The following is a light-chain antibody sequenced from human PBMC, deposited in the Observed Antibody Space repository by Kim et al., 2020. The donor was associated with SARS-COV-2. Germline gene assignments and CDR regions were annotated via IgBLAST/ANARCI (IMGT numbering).Light chain of an antibody. CDR1: NIGGHS. CDR2: YDS. Sequence: SYELTQPPSVSVAPGQTARITCGGNNIGGHSVHWYQQKPGQAPVLVIYYDSDRPSGIPERFSGSKAATTATLTISRVEAGDEADYYCQVWDTDTDDYVFGTGTKVADL. V-gene: IGLV3-21*01. J-gene: IGLJ1*01. CDR3: QVWDTDTDDYV.